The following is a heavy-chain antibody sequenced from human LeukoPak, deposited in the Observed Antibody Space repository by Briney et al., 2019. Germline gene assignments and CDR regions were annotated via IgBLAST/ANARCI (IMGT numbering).Heavy chain of an antibody. CDR3: ARLLSTLPYSSSWYGWFDP. CDR1: GYSFTSYW. CDR2: IFPGDSDT. Sequence: GESLKISCQGSGYSFTSYWIGWVRQMPGKGLEGLGIIFPGDSDTRYSPSFQAQVTISPDKSISTAYMQCSSLKASDTDMYYCARLLSTLPYSSSWYGWFDPWGQGTLVTVSS. J-gene: IGHJ5*02. D-gene: IGHD6-13*01. V-gene: IGHV5-51*01.